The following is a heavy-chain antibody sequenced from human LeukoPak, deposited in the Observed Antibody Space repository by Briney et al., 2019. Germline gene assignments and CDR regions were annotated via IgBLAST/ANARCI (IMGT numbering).Heavy chain of an antibody. D-gene: IGHD2-21*02. CDR2: ISAYNGNT. V-gene: IGHV1-18*01. Sequence: GASVKVSCKASGYTFTSYGISWVRQAPGQGLEWMGWISAYNGNTNYAQKLQGRVTMTTDTSTSTAHMELRSLRSDDTAVYYCARDLPEWGIVVVTATDYWGQGTLVTVSS. J-gene: IGHJ4*02. CDR1: GYTFTSYG. CDR3: ARDLPEWGIVVVTATDY.